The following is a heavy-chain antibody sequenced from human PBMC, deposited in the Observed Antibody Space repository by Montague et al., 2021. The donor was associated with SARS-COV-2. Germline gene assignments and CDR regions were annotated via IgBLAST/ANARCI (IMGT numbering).Heavy chain of an antibody. CDR1: SGSIRSSGYS. Sequence: SETLSLTCSVSSGSIRSSGYSWGWIRQPPGKDLEWIGNIYYSGTTYYNPSLQSRGTISVDTSKNHLSLRLSSVTAADTAMYFCARGMIRGVTTPFDYWGQGSQVTVSS. CDR2: IYYSGTT. CDR3: ARGMIRGVTTPFDY. D-gene: IGHD3-10*01. V-gene: IGHV4-39*02. J-gene: IGHJ4*02.